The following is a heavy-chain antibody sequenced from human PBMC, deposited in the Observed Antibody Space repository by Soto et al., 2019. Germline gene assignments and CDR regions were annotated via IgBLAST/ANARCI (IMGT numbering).Heavy chain of an antibody. CDR2: IYNSGTT. J-gene: IGHJ4*02. CDR1: GGSISSYS. V-gene: IGHV4-59*08. Sequence: QVQLQESGPGLVRPSETLSLTCTVSGGSISSYSWSWIRQPPGKGLEWIGYIYNSGTTNYNPSLKSRVTIAVDTSKKPISLRLRSVTAADTAVYYCARRLGGFDSWGQGTLVTVSS. CDR3: ARRLGGFDS. D-gene: IGHD3-16*01.